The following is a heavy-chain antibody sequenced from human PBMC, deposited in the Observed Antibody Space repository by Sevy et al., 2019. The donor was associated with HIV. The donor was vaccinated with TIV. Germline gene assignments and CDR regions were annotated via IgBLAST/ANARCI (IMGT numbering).Heavy chain of an antibody. CDR1: GFTFSSYW. V-gene: IGHV3-7*01. Sequence: GGSLRLSCAASGFTFSSYWMSWVRQAPGKGLEWVANIKQDGSEKYYVDSVKGRFTISRDNAKNSLYLQMNSLRAEDTAVYYCARGYGSGRRYYYYYYYMDVWGKRTTVTVSS. J-gene: IGHJ6*03. CDR2: IKQDGSEK. D-gene: IGHD3-10*01. CDR3: ARGYGSGRRYYYYYYYMDV.